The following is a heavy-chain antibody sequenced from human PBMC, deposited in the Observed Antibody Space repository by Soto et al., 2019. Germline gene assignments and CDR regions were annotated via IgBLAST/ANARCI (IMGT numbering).Heavy chain of an antibody. Sequence: SETLSLTCAVYGGSFSGYYWSWIRQPPGKGLEWIGEINHSGSTNYNPSLKSRVTITVDTSKNQFSLKLSSVTAADTAVYYCARAVKFPGQHDCSGGSCYVAPRGYYYYGMDVWGQGTTVTVSS. V-gene: IGHV4-34*01. J-gene: IGHJ6*02. D-gene: IGHD2-15*01. CDR2: INHSGST. CDR1: GGSFSGYY. CDR3: ARAVKFPGQHDCSGGSCYVAPRGYYYYGMDV.